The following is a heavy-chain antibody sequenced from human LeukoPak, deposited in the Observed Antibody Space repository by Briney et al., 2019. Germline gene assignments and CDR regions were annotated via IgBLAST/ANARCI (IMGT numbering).Heavy chain of an antibody. CDR2: ISSNGGNT. Sequence: GGSLRLSCSASGFTFSSYAMHWVRQAPGKRLEYVSAISSNGGNTYYADSVKGRFAISRYNSKNTLYLQMSSLRAEDPAVYFCVRGYSFGPYGMDVWGQGTTVTVSS. CDR1: GFTFSSYA. V-gene: IGHV3-64D*09. CDR3: VRGYSFGPYGMDV. D-gene: IGHD2-15*01. J-gene: IGHJ6*02.